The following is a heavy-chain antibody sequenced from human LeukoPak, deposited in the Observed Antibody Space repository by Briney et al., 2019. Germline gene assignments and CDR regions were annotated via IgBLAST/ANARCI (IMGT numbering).Heavy chain of an antibody. D-gene: IGHD3-16*02. CDR1: GFTFSSYA. CDR3: AKALGIRLGELSLTDY. CDR2: ISGSGGST. J-gene: IGHJ4*02. Sequence: PGGSLRLPCAASGFTFSSYAMRWVRQAPGKGLEWVSAISGSGGSTYYADSVKGRFTISRDNSKNTLYLQMNSLRAEDTAVYYCAKALGIRLGELSLTDYWGQGTLVTVSS. V-gene: IGHV3-23*01.